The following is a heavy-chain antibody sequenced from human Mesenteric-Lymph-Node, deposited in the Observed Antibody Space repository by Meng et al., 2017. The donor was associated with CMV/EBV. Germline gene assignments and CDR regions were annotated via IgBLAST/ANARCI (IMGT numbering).Heavy chain of an antibody. CDR1: AFQSHAYG. D-gene: IGHD3-10*01. CDR3: VKDITPGGADH. CDR2: IIPNTGAT. J-gene: IGHJ4*02. Sequence: GGSLRLSCAASAFQSHAYGMHWVRQAPGKGLEWVSGIIPNTGATGYADSVMGRFTISRDNAKNSLYLEMDSLTPGDTALYYCVKDITPGGADHWGQGTLVTVSS. V-gene: IGHV3-9*02.